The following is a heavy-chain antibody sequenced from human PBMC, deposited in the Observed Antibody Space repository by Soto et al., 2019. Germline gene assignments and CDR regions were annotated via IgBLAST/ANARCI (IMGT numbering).Heavy chain of an antibody. V-gene: IGHV3-30*18. CDR3: AKGHYDSSGGYFDY. Sequence: QVQLVESGGGVVQPGRSLRLSCAASGFTFSSYGMHWVRQAPGKGLEWVAVISYDGSNKYYADSVKGRFTISRDNSKNTLYLQMNSLRAEDTAVYYCAKGHYDSSGGYFDYWGQGTLVTVSS. D-gene: IGHD3-22*01. J-gene: IGHJ4*02. CDR2: ISYDGSNK. CDR1: GFTFSSYG.